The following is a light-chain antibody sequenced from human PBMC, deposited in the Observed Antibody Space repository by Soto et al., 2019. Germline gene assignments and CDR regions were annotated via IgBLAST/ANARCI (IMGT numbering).Light chain of an antibody. V-gene: IGKV3-11*01. CDR3: QQRSRV. CDR2: DAS. J-gene: IGKJ5*01. CDR1: QSVSSY. Sequence: EIVLTQSPATLSLSPGERATLSCRASQSVSSYLAWYQQKPAHAPSLLLYDASNRATGIPARFSGSGSGTDFTLTMRSLEPEYFVVYYCQQRSRVFGQGTRLEIK.